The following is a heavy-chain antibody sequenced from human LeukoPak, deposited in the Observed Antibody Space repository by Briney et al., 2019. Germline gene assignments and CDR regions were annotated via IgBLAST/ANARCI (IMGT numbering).Heavy chain of an antibody. D-gene: IGHD2-8*01. CDR1: GFTFSSYW. J-gene: IGHJ4*02. Sequence: GGSLRLSCAASGFTFSSYWMSWVRQAPGKGLEWVANIKQDGSEKYYVDSVKGRFTISRDNAKNSLYLQMNSLRAEDTAVYYCAKVLYVYSKYYFDYWGQGTLVTVSS. CDR2: IKQDGSEK. CDR3: AKVLYVYSKYYFDY. V-gene: IGHV3-7*01.